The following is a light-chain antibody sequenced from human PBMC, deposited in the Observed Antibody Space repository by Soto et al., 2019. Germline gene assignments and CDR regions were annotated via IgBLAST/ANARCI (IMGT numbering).Light chain of an antibody. CDR3: QQYNNWPLT. CDR1: QSVSSN. V-gene: IGKV3-15*01. Sequence: EIVMTQSPATLFVSPGERATLSCRASQSVSSNLAWYQQKPGQAPRLLIYGASTRATGIPARFSGSGSGTELTLTISSLQSEDFAVYYCQQYNNWPLTFGPGTKVDIK. J-gene: IGKJ3*01. CDR2: GAS.